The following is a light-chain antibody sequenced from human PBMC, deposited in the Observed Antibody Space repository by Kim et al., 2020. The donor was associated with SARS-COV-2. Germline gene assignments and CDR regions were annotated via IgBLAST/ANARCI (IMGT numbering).Light chain of an antibody. J-gene: IGLJ3*02. Sequence: GQSITIACTGTSSDVGGYNYVSWYQQHQGKAPKVMIYDVTKRPSGVSDRFSGSKSGNTASLTISGLQAEDEADYYCTSYTSSTILLFGGGTQLTVL. CDR1: SSDVGGYNY. CDR2: DVT. CDR3: TSYTSSTILL. V-gene: IGLV2-14*03.